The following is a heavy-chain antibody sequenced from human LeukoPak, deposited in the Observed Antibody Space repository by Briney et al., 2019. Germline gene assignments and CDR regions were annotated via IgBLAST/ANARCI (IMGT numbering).Heavy chain of an antibody. D-gene: IGHD4/OR15-4a*01. J-gene: IGHJ4*02. Sequence: SETLSLTCAVYGGSFSGYYWSWIRQPPGKGLEWIGEINHSGSTNYNPPLKSRVTISVDTSKNQFSLKLSSVTAADTAVYYCARLTTADYWGQGTLVTVSP. CDR3: ARLTTADY. V-gene: IGHV4-34*01. CDR1: GGSFSGYY. CDR2: INHSGST.